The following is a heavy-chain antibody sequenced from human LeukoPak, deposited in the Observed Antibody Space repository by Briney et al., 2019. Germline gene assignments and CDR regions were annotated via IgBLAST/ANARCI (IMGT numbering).Heavy chain of an antibody. Sequence: SVKVSCKASGGTFSNFALSWVRQAPGHGLEWMGRIIPILGIVKYADNFQGRVSISAEKSTGTAYMEVSSLRPDDTAVYFCAKGNYDRTAFFPYYFDSWGQGTLVTVYS. J-gene: IGHJ4*02. CDR2: IIPILGIV. D-gene: IGHD3-10*02. V-gene: IGHV1-69*04. CDR3: AKGNYDRTAFFPYYFDS. CDR1: GGTFSNFA.